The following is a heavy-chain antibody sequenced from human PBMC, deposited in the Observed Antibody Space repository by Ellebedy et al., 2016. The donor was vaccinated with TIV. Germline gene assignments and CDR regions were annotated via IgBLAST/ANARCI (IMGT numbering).Heavy chain of an antibody. J-gene: IGHJ5*02. D-gene: IGHD3-10*01. V-gene: IGHV4-61*01. CDR1: GGSVSSGSYY. CDR3: ARVSRWFGGDP. Sequence: SETLSLTXTVSGGSVSSGSYYWSWIRQPPGKGLEWIGYIYYSGSTNYNPSLKSRVTISVDTSKNQFSLKLSSVTAADTAVYYCARVSRWFGGDPWGQGTLVTVSS. CDR2: IYYSGST.